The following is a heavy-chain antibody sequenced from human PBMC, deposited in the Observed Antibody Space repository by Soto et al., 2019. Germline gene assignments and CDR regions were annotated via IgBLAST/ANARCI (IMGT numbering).Heavy chain of an antibody. CDR1: GFTFSSYS. V-gene: IGHV3-48*01. CDR3: ARVYCSGGGCYGIDY. Sequence: GGSLRLSCAASGFTFSSYSMNWVRQAPGKGLEWVSYISSSSSTIYYADSVKGRFTISRENAKNSLYLQMNSLRSEDTAVYYCARVYCSGGGCYGIDYWGQGTLVTVSS. CDR2: ISSSSSTI. D-gene: IGHD2-15*01. J-gene: IGHJ4*02.